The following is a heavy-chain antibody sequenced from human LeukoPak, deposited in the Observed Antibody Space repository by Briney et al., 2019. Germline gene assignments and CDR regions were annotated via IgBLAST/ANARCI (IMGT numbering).Heavy chain of an antibody. J-gene: IGHJ4*02. CDR2: ISWNSGSI. CDR1: GFTFDDYA. CDR3: AKDGRVYYYDSSGYYQN. D-gene: IGHD3-22*01. V-gene: IGHV3-9*01. Sequence: GGSLRLSCAASGFTFDDYAMHWVRQAPGKGLEWVSGISWNSGSIGYADSVKGRFTISRDNAENSLYLQMNSLRAEDTALYYCAKDGRVYYYDSSGYYQNWGQGTLVTVSS.